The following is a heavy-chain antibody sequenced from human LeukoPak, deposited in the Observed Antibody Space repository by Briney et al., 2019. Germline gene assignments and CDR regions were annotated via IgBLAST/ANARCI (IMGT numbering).Heavy chain of an antibody. D-gene: IGHD3-9*01. CDR3: ARDQYFDWLLYNWFDP. V-gene: IGHV1-18*04. J-gene: IGHJ5*02. CDR1: GGTFSSYG. Sequence: GASVKVSCKASGGTFSSYGISWVRQAPGQGLEWMGWISAYNGNTNYAQKLQGRVTMTTDTSTSTAYMELRSLRSDDTAVYYCARDQYFDWLLYNWFDPWGQGTLVTVSS. CDR2: ISAYNGNT.